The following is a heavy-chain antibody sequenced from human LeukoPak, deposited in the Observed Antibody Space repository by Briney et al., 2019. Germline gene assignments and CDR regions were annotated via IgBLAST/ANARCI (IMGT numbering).Heavy chain of an antibody. CDR2: INPNSGGT. CDR3: ARDPTYYYGSGSYQNNWFDP. Sequence: ASVKVSCKASGYTFTGYYMHWVRQAPGQGLEWMGWINPNSGGTNYAQKFQGRVTMTRDTSISTAYMELSRLRSDDTAVYYCARDPTYYYGSGSYQNNWFDPWGQGTLVTVSS. D-gene: IGHD3-10*01. CDR1: GYTFTGYY. V-gene: IGHV1-2*02. J-gene: IGHJ5*02.